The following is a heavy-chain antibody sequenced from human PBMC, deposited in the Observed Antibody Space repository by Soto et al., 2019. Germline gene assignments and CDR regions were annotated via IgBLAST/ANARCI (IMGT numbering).Heavy chain of an antibody. CDR2: ISAYNGNT. J-gene: IGHJ6*02. Sequence: ASVKVSCKASGYTFTSYGISWVRQAPGQGLEWMGWISAYNGNTNYAQKLQGRVTMTTDTSTSTAYMELRSLRSDDTAVYYCARSGAGYSSSWQYYYCGMDVWGQGTTVTVSS. CDR3: ARSGAGYSSSWQYYYCGMDV. V-gene: IGHV1-18*01. D-gene: IGHD6-13*01. CDR1: GYTFTSYG.